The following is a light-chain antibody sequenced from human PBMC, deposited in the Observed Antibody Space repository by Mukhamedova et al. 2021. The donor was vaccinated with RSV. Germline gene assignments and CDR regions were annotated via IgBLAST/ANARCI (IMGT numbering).Light chain of an antibody. CDR1: SSNVGGYNY. Sequence: ITISCTGTSSNVGGYNYVSWYQHHPGKAPKLMIYDVSKRPSGVSNRFSGSKSGNAASLTISGLQAEDEADYYCCSYAGSSTWVFGG. CDR2: DVS. CDR3: CSYAGSSTWV. V-gene: IGLV2-23*02. J-gene: IGLJ3*02.